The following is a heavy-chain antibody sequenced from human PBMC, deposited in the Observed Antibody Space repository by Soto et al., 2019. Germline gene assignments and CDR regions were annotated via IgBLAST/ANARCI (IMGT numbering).Heavy chain of an antibody. J-gene: IGHJ4*02. V-gene: IGHV1-18*01. D-gene: IGHD3-22*01. Sequence: SVKVSCNAYGYTFTSYCISWVRQAPGQGLGWMGWISAYNGNTNKAQKLQGRVTLTTNTSTSTAYMELRSLRSDDTAVYYCARDIMAVRYYYDSSGYSEAFDYWGQGTLVTVSS. CDR2: ISAYNGNT. CDR1: GYTFTSYC. CDR3: ARDIMAVRYYYDSSGYSEAFDY.